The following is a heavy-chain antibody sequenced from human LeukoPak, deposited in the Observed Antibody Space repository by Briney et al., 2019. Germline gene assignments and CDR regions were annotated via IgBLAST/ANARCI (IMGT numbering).Heavy chain of an antibody. CDR1: GFTFSSYS. V-gene: IGHV3-21*01. D-gene: IGHD2-2*01. CDR2: ISSSSSYI. CDR3: ARSYCSSTSCFLHY. J-gene: IGHJ4*02. Sequence: GGSLRLSCAASGFTFSSYSMNWVRQAPGKGLAWVSSISSSSSYIYYADSVKGRFTISRDNAKNSLYLQMNSLRAEDTTVYYCARSYCSSTSCFLHYWGQGTLVIVSS.